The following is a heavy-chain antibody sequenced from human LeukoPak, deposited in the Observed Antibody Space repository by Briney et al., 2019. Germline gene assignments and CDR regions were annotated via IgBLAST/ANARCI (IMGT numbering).Heavy chain of an antibody. CDR3: AGPHVATIEGGY. Sequence: SGGSLRLSCAASGLTFSSYSMNWVRQAPGKGLEWVSSISSSSSYIYYADSVKGRFTISRDNAKNSLYLQMNSLRAEDTAVYYCAGPHVATIEGGYWGQGTLVTVSS. D-gene: IGHD5-12*01. CDR1: GLTFSSYS. V-gene: IGHV3-21*04. CDR2: ISSSSSYI. J-gene: IGHJ4*02.